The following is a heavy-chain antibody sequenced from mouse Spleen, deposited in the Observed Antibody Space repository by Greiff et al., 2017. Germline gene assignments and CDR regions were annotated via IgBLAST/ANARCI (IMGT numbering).Heavy chain of an antibody. V-gene: IGHV1-59*01. CDR2: IDPSDSYT. D-gene: IGHD4-1*01. CDR3: ARGGTGYAMDY. CDR1: GYTFTSYW. Sequence: QVQLQQPGAELVMPGASVELSCKASGYTFTSYWMHWVKQRPGQGLEWIGVIDPSDSYTNYNQKFKGKATLTVDTSSSTAYMQLSSLTSEDSAVYYCARGGTGYAMDYWGQGTSVTVSS. J-gene: IGHJ4*01.